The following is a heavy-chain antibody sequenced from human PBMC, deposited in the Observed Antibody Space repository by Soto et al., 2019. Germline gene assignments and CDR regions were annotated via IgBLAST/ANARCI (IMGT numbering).Heavy chain of an antibody. J-gene: IGHJ5*02. CDR2: ISYSGTI. CDR1: GASISSGDYY. CDR3: VRALGSRFMEWPRFDP. Sequence: PSETLSLTCIVSGASISSGDYYWSRVRQPPGKGLEWIGHISYSGTIDYSPSLKSRVTISLDTSKNQFSLNLNSVTAADTAVYYCVRALGSRFMEWPRFDPWGQGTLVTVSS. V-gene: IGHV4-30-4*01. D-gene: IGHD3-3*01.